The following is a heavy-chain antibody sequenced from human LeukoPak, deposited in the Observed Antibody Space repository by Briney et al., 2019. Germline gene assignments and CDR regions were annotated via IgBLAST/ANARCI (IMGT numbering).Heavy chain of an antibody. D-gene: IGHD3-10*01. CDR2: IKQDGSEK. CDR3: ARGESWFLYYFDY. V-gene: IGHV3-7*03. Sequence: GGSLRLSCAASGFTFSSYWMSWVRQAPGKGLEWVANIKQDGSEKYYVDSVKGRFTISRDNAKNSLYLQMNSLGAEDTAVYYCARGESWFLYYFDYWGQGTLVTVSS. J-gene: IGHJ4*02. CDR1: GFTFSSYW.